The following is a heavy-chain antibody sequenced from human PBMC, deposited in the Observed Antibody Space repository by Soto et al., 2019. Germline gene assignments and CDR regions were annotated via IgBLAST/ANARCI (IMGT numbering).Heavy chain of an antibody. CDR1: GGTFSSYT. CDR3: ARDPRFGEPPGDFDY. CDR2: IIPILGIA. D-gene: IGHD3-10*01. Sequence: QVQLVQSGAEVKKPGSSVKVSCKASGGTFSSYTISWVRQAPGQGLEWMGRIIPILGIANYAQKFQGRVTITADKSTSTAYMELSSLRSEDTAVYYCARDPRFGEPPGDFDYWGQGTLVTVSS. J-gene: IGHJ4*02. V-gene: IGHV1-69*08.